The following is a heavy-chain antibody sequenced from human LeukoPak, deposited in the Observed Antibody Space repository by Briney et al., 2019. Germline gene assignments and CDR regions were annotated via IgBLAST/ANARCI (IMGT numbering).Heavy chain of an antibody. D-gene: IGHD3-16*02. J-gene: IGHJ4*02. Sequence: ASVKVSCKASRYTFTGYYMHWVRQAPGQGLEWMGKINPIGGSATYAQKFQGRVTMTRDTSTSTVYMELSSLKSEDTAVFYCARVSGMGELSVEVDYWGQGTLVTVSS. CDR3: ARVSGMGELSVEVDY. V-gene: IGHV1-46*01. CDR2: INPIGGSA. CDR1: RYTFTGYY.